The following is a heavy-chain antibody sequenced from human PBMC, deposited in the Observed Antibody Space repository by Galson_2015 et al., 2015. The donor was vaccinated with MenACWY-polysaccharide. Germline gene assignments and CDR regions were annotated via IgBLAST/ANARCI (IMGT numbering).Heavy chain of an antibody. V-gene: IGHV3-74*01. J-gene: IGHJ3*02. CDR2: INSDGSTT. CDR3: AKPLYSGSYYHPAFDI. D-gene: IGHD1-26*01. Sequence: SLRLSCAASGFAYSTYWMHWVRQSPGRGLVWVSHINSDGSTTNYADSVKGRFTVSRDNAKNTLYLQMNSLRAEDTAVYYCAKPLYSGSYYHPAFDIWGQGTMVTVSP. CDR1: GFAYSTYW.